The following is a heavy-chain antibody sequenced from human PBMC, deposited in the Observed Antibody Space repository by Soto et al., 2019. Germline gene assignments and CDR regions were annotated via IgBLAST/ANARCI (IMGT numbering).Heavy chain of an antibody. CDR2: IKQDGSEK. D-gene: IGHD1-26*01. J-gene: IGHJ3*02. CDR1: GFTFSSYW. V-gene: IGHV3-7*01. CDR3: VRDRGGRGRVLVSFDI. Sequence: GGSLRLSCAASGFTFSSYWMSWVRQAPGKGLEWVANIKQDGSEKYYVDSVKGRFTISRDNAKNSLYLQMNSLRAEDTAVYYCVRDRGGRGRVLVSFDIWGEVTMVTVAS.